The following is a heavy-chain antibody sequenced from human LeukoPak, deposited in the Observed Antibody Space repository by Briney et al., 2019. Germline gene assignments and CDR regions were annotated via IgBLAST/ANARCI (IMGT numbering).Heavy chain of an antibody. CDR3: AKGYCGSTTCYTGFDY. CDR1: GFTFSDYG. Sequence: TGGSLRLSCAASGFTFSDYGMHWVRQAPGRGLGGVAFIRYDGTNKYYADSVKGRFTISRDNSKNTLYLQMNSLRAEDTAVYYCAKGYCGSTTCYTGFDYWGQGTLVTVSS. V-gene: IGHV3-30*02. J-gene: IGHJ4*02. D-gene: IGHD2-2*02. CDR2: IRYDGTNK.